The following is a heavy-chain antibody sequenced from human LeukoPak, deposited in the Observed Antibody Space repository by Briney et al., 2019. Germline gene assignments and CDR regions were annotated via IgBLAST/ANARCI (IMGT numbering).Heavy chain of an antibody. CDR1: GGTFSSYA. CDR2: IIPIFGTA. Sequence: GSSVKVSCKASGGTFSSYAISWVRQAPGQGLEWMGGIIPIFGTANYAQKFQGRVTITADESTSTAYMELSSLRSEDTAVYYCTVPAAEAYDYWGQGTLVTVSS. CDR3: TVPAAEAYDY. D-gene: IGHD2-2*01. V-gene: IGHV1-69*01. J-gene: IGHJ4*02.